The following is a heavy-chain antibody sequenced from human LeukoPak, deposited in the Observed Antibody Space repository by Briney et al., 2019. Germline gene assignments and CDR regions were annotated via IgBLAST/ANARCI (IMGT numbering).Heavy chain of an antibody. J-gene: IGHJ3*02. V-gene: IGHV1-8*01. CDR2: MNPNTGNR. D-gene: IGHD3-10*01. CDR1: GYTFTSYD. Sequence: ASVKVSCKASGYTFTSYDINLVRQATGQGPEWMGWMNPNTGNRGYAQKFQGRVTMTRSTSISTAYMELRSLRSEDTAVYDCARNSNYYGSGAEDAFDIWGEGTMVTVSS. CDR3: ARNSNYYGSGAEDAFDI.